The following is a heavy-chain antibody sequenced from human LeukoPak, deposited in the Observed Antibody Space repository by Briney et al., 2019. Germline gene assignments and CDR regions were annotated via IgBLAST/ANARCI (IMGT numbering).Heavy chain of an antibody. CDR1: GFTFSSYE. V-gene: IGHV3-48*03. J-gene: IGHJ5*02. CDR2: ISSSGSTI. CDR3: ARDLGQYYDTSDNWFDP. D-gene: IGHD3-22*01. Sequence: PGGSLRLSCADSGFTFSSYEMNWVRQAPGKGLEWVSYISSSGSTIYYADSVKGRFTISRDNAKNSLYLQMNSLRAEDTAVYYCARDLGQYYDTSDNWFDPWGQGTLVTVSS.